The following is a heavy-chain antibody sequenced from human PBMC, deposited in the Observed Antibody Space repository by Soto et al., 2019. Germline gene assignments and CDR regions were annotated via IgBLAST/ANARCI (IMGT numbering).Heavy chain of an antibody. V-gene: IGHV4-59*08. CDR2: VFYSGTT. CDR1: GGSIRNFY. Sequence: SETLSLTCTVCGGSIRNFYWSWIRQPPGKALEWIGYVFYSGTTSYNPSLASRVTMSLDTSRNQFSLELTSVTAADTAVYYCARHTAYYLPRSQFDPWGQGTLVTVSS. D-gene: IGHD2-8*01. J-gene: IGHJ5*02. CDR3: ARHTAYYLPRSQFDP.